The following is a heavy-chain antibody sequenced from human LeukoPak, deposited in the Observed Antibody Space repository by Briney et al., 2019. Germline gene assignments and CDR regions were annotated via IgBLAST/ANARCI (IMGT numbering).Heavy chain of an antibody. CDR3: AKDSSGGSEPDAFDI. D-gene: IGHD2-15*01. Sequence: GGSLRLSCAASGFTFSSYGMHWVRQAPGKGLEGVAFIRYDGSNKYYADSVKGRFTISRDNSKNTLYLQMNSLRAEDTAVYYCAKDSSGGSEPDAFDIWGQGTMVTVSS. CDR2: IRYDGSNK. CDR1: GFTFSSYG. J-gene: IGHJ3*02. V-gene: IGHV3-30*02.